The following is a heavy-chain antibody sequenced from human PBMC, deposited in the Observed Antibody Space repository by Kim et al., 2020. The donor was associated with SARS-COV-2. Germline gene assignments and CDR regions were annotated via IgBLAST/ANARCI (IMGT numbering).Heavy chain of an antibody. J-gene: IGHJ2*01. D-gene: IGHD3-16*01. CDR3: ASGRGRHVNWYFDL. V-gene: IGHV6-1*01. Sequence: AVSVKSRISINPDTSKNQFSLQLNSVTPEDTAVYYCASGRGRHVNWYFDLWGRGTLVSVSS.